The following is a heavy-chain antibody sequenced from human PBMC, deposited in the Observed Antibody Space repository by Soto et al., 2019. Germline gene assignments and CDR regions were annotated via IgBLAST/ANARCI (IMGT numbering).Heavy chain of an antibody. J-gene: IGHJ5*02. Sequence: LGESLKISCKGSGYSFTSYWIGWVRQMPGKGLEWMGIIYPGDSDTRYSPSFQGQVTISADKSISTAYLQWSSLKASDTAMYYCARRGGDTMVPVPRDWCDPWGQGTLVTDYS. CDR3: ARRGGDTMVPVPRDWCDP. V-gene: IGHV5-51*01. CDR1: GYSFTSYW. CDR2: IYPGDSDT. D-gene: IGHD3-10*01.